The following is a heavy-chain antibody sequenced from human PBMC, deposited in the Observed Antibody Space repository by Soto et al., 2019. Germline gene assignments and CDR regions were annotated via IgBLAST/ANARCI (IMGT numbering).Heavy chain of an antibody. J-gene: IGHJ6*03. V-gene: IGHV1-8*01. CDR1: GYTFTSYD. D-gene: IGHD3-3*01. CDR3: ARKGDVWSGYYYYYYYMDV. Sequence: GASVKVSCKASGYTFTSYDINWVRQATGQGLEWMGWMNPNSGNTGYAQKFQGRVTMTRNTSISTAYMELSSLRSEDTAVYYCARKGDVWSGYYYYYYYMDVWGKGTTVTVSS. CDR2: MNPNSGNT.